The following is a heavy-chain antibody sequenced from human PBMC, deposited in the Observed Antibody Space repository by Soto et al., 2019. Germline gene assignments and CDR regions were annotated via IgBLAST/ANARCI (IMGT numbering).Heavy chain of an antibody. CDR2: ISGSGGST. J-gene: IGHJ4*02. D-gene: IGHD3-3*01. CDR3: AGASYYDFWSGYSLPAEGPIDY. Sequence: GGSLRLSCAASGFTFSSYAMSWVRQAPGKGLEWVSAISGSGGSTYYADSVKGRFTISRDNSKNTLYLQMNSLRAEDTAVYYCAGASYYDFWSGYSLPAEGPIDYWGQGTLVTVSS. V-gene: IGHV3-23*01. CDR1: GFTFSSYA.